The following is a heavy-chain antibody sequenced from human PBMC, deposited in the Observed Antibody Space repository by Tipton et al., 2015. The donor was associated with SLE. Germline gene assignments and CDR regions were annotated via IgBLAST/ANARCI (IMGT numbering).Heavy chain of an antibody. Sequence: TLSLTCTVSGDSVKSRYWIWVRQPAGRGLEWLAYRFHDGNINYNPSLKSRLTISADTSKNHFSVKLNSVTAADTAIYYCARLNGGYSGSRFDYWGQGKLVTVSS. V-gene: IGHV4-59*02. J-gene: IGHJ4*02. CDR1: GDSVKSRY. D-gene: IGHD5-12*01. CDR2: RFHDGNI. CDR3: ARLNGGYSGSRFDY.